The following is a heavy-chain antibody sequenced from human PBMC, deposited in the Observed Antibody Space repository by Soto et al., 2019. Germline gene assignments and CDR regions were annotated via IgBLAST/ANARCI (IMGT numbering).Heavy chain of an antibody. CDR3: ARAYCSGGSCYIGVYFDY. CDR2: INWNGGST. D-gene: IGHD2-15*01. CDR1: GFTFDDYG. V-gene: IGHV3-20*04. J-gene: IGHJ4*02. Sequence: VQLVESGGGVVRPGGSLRLSCAASGFTFDDYGMSWVRQAPGKGLEWVSGINWNGGSTGYADSVKGRFTISRDNAKNSLYLQMNSLRAEDTALYYCARAYCSGGSCYIGVYFDYWGQGTLVTVSS.